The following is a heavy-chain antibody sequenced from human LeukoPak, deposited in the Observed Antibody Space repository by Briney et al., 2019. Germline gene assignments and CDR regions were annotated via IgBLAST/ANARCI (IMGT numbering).Heavy chain of an antibody. CDR1: GGSFIGYY. V-gene: IGHV4-34*01. CDR3: ASSNHFWSGYYLLDY. CDR2: IDHSGST. Sequence: SETLSLTCAVYGGSFIGYYWSWIRQPPGKGLEWIGEIDHSGSTNYNPSLKSRVTISVDTSKNQFSLELSSVTAADTAVYYCASSNHFWSGYYLLDYWGQGTLVTVSS. J-gene: IGHJ4*02. D-gene: IGHD3-3*02.